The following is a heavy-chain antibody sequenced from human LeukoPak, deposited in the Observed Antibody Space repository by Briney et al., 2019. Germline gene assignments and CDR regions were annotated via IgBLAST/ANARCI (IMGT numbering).Heavy chain of an antibody. CDR3: ARVSGSYYFDY. V-gene: IGHV4-4*09. Sequence: SGTLSLTCTVSGGSISGYYWSWIRQSPGKGLEWIAYIYSSGITTYNPPLKSRVTISVDTSKNQFSLKLSSVTAADTAVYYCARVSGSYYFDYWGQGTLVTVSS. CDR1: GGSISGYY. D-gene: IGHD1-26*01. CDR2: IYSSGIT. J-gene: IGHJ4*02.